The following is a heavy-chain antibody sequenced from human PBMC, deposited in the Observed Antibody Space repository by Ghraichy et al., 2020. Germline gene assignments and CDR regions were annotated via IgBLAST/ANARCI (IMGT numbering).Heavy chain of an antibody. J-gene: IGHJ4*02. V-gene: IGHV3-20*04. Sequence: GGYLRLSCVASGFTFEDYGMTWVRQAPGKGLEWVSGINWNGHSTGNADSVKGRFTISRDNAKNSLYLQMNSLRAEDTALYYCARDRHSSGYYYDYWGQGTLVTVSS. D-gene: IGHD3-22*01. CDR2: INWNGHST. CDR3: ARDRHSSGYYYDY. CDR1: GFTFEDYG.